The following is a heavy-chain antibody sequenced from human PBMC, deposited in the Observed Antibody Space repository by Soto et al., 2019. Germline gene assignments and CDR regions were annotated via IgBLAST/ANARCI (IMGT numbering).Heavy chain of an antibody. CDR2: IILNFGTT. D-gene: IGHD5-18*01. CDR3: AREGRGRTAMDLNYLDY. Sequence: SVKVSCKASGGTFSRDAISWVRQAPGQGLEWMGAIILNFGTTNYEQQLQGRVTLPADESTSTAFMELNRWKSDDTGLYYCAREGRGRTAMDLNYLDYWGQGTVVTVSS. V-gene: IGHV1-69*13. J-gene: IGHJ4*01. CDR1: GGTFSRDA.